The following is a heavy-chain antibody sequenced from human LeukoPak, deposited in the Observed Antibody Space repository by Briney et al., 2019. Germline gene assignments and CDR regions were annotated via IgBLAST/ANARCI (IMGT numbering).Heavy chain of an antibody. CDR1: GFTFDDYA. Sequence: GGSLRLSCAASGFTFDDYAMPWVRQAPGKGLEWVSGISWNSGSIGYADSVKGRFTISRDNAKNSLYLQMNSLRAEDTALYYCAKDRSSSWYFKGYFDYWGQGTLVTVSS. J-gene: IGHJ4*02. V-gene: IGHV3-9*01. CDR3: AKDRSSSWYFKGYFDY. CDR2: ISWNSGSI. D-gene: IGHD6-13*01.